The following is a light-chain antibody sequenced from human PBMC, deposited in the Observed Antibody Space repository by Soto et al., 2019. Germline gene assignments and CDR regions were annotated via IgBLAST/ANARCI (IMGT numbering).Light chain of an antibody. Sequence: EIVVTQSPATLSLSPGERVTLSCRTSQSVSSYLAWYQQKPGQAPRLLIYDASNRATGIPARFSGSGSGTDFTLTISRLEPEDFAVYYCQQYGSSLFTFGPGTKVDIK. J-gene: IGKJ3*01. CDR3: QQYGSSLFT. CDR1: QSVSSY. V-gene: IGKV3-11*01. CDR2: DAS.